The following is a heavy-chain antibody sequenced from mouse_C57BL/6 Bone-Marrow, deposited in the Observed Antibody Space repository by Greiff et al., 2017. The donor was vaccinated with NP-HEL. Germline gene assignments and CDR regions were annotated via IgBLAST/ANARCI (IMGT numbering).Heavy chain of an antibody. CDR1: GSTFTSYW. CDR3: ARMPPYWYFDV. D-gene: IGHD6-1*01. Sequence: QVQLQQPGAELVKPGASVKLSCKASGSTFTSYWMHWVKQRPGQGLEWIGMIHPNSGSTNYNEKFKSKATLTVDKSSSTAYMQLSSLTSEDSAVYYCARMPPYWYFDVWGTGTTVTVSS. CDR2: IHPNSGST. J-gene: IGHJ1*03. V-gene: IGHV1-64*01.